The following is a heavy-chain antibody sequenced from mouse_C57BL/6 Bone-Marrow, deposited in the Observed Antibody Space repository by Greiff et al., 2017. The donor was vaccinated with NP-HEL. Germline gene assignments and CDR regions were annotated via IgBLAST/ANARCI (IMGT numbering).Heavy chain of an antibody. J-gene: IGHJ3*01. Sequence: VQLQPPGAELVRPGSSVKLSCKASGYTFTSYWMDWVKQRPGQGLEWIGNIYPSDSETHYNQKFKDKATLTVDKSSSTAYMQLSSLTSEDSAVYYCARCDYAWFAYWGQGTLVTVSA. CDR3: ARCDYAWFAY. CDR2: IYPSDSET. V-gene: IGHV1-61*01. CDR1: GYTFTSYW. D-gene: IGHD2-4*01.